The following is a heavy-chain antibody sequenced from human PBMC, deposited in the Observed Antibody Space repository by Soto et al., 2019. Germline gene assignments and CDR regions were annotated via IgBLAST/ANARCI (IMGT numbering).Heavy chain of an antibody. CDR3: AREMGGHDGSYYFDY. V-gene: IGHV3-48*02. D-gene: IGHD3-16*01. J-gene: IGHJ4*02. CDR2: ISSSSTI. Sequence: PGGSLRLSCAASGFTFSSYSMNWVRQAPGKGLEWVSYISSSSTIYYADSVKGRFTISRDNAKNSLYLQMNSLRDEDTAVYYCAREMGGHDGSYYFDYWVRGTLVTVSS. CDR1: GFTFSSYS.